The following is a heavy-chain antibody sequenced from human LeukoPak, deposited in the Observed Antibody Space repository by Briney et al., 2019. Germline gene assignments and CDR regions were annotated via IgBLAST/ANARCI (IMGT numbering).Heavy chain of an antibody. CDR1: GFIFSNEW. Sequence: KPGGSLTLSCAASGFIFSNEWMRWVRQAPGKGLEWVGHIKRTTNGGTTAYAAPVKGRFTISRDDSKTTLYLQMNSLKTEHTAVYYCPPGHYSNLWGQGWLDTVSS. D-gene: IGHD2-2*01. CDR2: IKRTTNGGTT. J-gene: IGHJ1*01. V-gene: IGHV3-15*01. CDR3: PPGHYSNL.